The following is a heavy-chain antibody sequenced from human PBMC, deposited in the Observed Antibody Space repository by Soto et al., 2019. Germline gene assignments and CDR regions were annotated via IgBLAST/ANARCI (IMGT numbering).Heavy chain of an antibody. V-gene: IGHV3-33*01. D-gene: IGHD3-22*01. CDR2: IWYDGSNK. J-gene: IGHJ3*02. CDR3: AREGERGYYDSSGYSGNAFDI. Sequence: PGGSLRLSCAASGFTFSSYGMHWVRQAPGRGLASVAVIWYDGSNKYYADYVKGRFTISRDNSKNTLYLKMNSLRAEDTAVYYCAREGERGYYDSSGYSGNAFDIWGQGTMVTVSS. CDR1: GFTFSSYG.